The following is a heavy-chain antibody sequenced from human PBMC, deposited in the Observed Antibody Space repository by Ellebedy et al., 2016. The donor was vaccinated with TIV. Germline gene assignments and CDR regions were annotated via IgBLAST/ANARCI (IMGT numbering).Heavy chain of an antibody. Sequence: AASVKVSCKASGYTFASYAMHLVRQAPGQRLEWMGWINAGNGNTKYSQKFQGRVTITRDTSASTAYMELSSLRSEETAVYYCARDRDYGTFDYWGQGTLVTVSS. V-gene: IGHV1-3*01. CDR3: ARDRDYGTFDY. CDR1: GYTFASYA. D-gene: IGHD4-17*01. CDR2: INAGNGNT. J-gene: IGHJ4*02.